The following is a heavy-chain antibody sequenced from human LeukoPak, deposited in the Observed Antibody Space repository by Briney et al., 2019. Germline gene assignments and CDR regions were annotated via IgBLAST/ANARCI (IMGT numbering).Heavy chain of an antibody. CDR1: GGSFSGYY. Sequence: SETLSLTCAVYGGSFSGYYWSWIRQPPGKGLEWIGEINHSGSTNYNPSLKSRVTISVDTSKNQFSLKLSSVTAADTAVYYCARGLDYYDSSGYYGPKTGTLFDYWGQGTLVNGSS. CDR3: ARGLDYYDSSGYYGPKTGTLFDY. CDR2: INHSGST. J-gene: IGHJ4*02. D-gene: IGHD3-22*01. V-gene: IGHV4-34*01.